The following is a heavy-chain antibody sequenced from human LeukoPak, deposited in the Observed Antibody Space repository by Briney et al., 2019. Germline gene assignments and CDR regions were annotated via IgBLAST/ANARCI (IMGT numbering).Heavy chain of an antibody. Sequence: GGSLRLSCAASGFTFSSYGMHWVRQAPGKGLEWVAVISYDGSNKYYADTVKGRFTISRDNSKNTLYLQMNSLRAEDTAVYYCAKATLGGPYYYYGMDVWGQGTTVTVSS. CDR2: ISYDGSNK. J-gene: IGHJ6*02. V-gene: IGHV3-30*18. CDR3: AKATLGGPYYYYGMDV. CDR1: GFTFSSYG. D-gene: IGHD4-23*01.